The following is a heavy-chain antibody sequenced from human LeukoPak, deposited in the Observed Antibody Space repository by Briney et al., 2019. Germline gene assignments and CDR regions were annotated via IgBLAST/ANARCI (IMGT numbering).Heavy chain of an antibody. Sequence: ASVKVSCKASGYTFTSYGISWVRQAPGQGLEWMGWISAYDGNTNYAQKLQGRVTMTTDTSTSTAYMELRSLRSDDTAVYYCARDPPIYGSDDYWGQGTLVTVSS. D-gene: IGHD3-10*01. CDR3: ARDPPIYGSDDY. V-gene: IGHV1-18*01. J-gene: IGHJ4*02. CDR1: GYTFTSYG. CDR2: ISAYDGNT.